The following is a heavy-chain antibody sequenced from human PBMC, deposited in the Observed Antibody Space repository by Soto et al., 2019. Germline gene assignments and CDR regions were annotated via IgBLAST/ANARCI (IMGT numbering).Heavy chain of an antibody. CDR2: IYYTGMT. D-gene: IGHD3-22*01. CDR3: ARHGYYYDSTDYYYFV. J-gene: IGHJ4*02. CDR1: GGSVSSTNHY. Sequence: SETLSLTCTVSGGSVSSTNHYWGWIRQPPGKGLEWIGDIYYTGMTRYNPSLKSRVTISVDTSKDQFSLKLCSVTAADTAVYYCARHGYYYDSTDYYYFVWGQGTLVTVSS. V-gene: IGHV4-39*01.